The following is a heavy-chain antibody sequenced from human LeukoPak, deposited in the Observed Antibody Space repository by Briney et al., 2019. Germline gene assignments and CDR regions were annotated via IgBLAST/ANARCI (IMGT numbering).Heavy chain of an antibody. CDR3: ARVGGSGSYYYAMDV. V-gene: IGHV4-59*01. CDR1: GGSFSGYY. Sequence: SETLSLTCAVYGGSFSGYYWSWIRQPPGKGLEWIGYIYYGGSTNYNPSLKSRVTISVDTSKNQFSLKLSSVTAADTAVYYCARVGGSGSYYYAMDVWGQGTTVTVSS. D-gene: IGHD3-10*01. CDR2: IYYGGST. J-gene: IGHJ6*02.